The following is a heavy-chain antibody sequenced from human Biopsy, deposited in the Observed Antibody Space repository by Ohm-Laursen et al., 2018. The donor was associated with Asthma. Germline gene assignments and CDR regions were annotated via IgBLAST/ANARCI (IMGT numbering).Heavy chain of an antibody. J-gene: IGHJ4*02. CDR3: ARRGGVRRYFDY. D-gene: IGHD3-16*01. V-gene: IGHV4-61*01. CDR1: GGSVSTGSYY. Sequence: PGTLSLTYTVSGGSVSTGSYYWSWIRQPPGKGLEWLGYIYYTGSDNYNPSLKSRVTISVDTSKNQFSLRLNSVTAADTAVYFCARRGGVRRYFDYWGQGTLVTVSS. CDR2: IYYTGSD.